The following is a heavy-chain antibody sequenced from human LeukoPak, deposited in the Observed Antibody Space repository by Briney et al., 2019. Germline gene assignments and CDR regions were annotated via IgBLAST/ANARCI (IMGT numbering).Heavy chain of an antibody. J-gene: IGHJ3*01. Sequence: GGSLRLSCAASGFTFSSYEMNWVRQAPGKGLEWVSYISSSGSTIYYADSVKGRFTISRDNAKNSLYLQMNSLRAEDTAVYYCAIHLPRTSCAPTWGQGTMVTVSS. CDR1: GFTFSSYE. D-gene: IGHD2-2*01. V-gene: IGHV3-48*03. CDR2: ISSSGSTI. CDR3: AIHLPRTSCAPT.